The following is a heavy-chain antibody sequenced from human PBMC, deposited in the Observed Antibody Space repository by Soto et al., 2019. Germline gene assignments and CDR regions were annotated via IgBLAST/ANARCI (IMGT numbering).Heavy chain of an antibody. CDR3: AKDGYYNGWDV. V-gene: IGHV3-30*18. CDR2: ISYDGSNK. J-gene: IGHJ6*02. Sequence: PGGSMRLSCAASGFTFSSYGRNWVRQAPGKGLEWVAVISYDGSNKYYADSVKGRFTISRDNSKNTLYLQMNSLRAEDTVVYYCAKDGYYNGWDVWGQGTTVTVSS. CDR1: GFTFSSYG.